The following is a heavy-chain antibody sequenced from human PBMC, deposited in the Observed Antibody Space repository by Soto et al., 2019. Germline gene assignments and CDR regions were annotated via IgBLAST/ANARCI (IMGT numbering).Heavy chain of an antibody. J-gene: IGHJ3*02. CDR3: ASTTYYYGSGSYRGALDI. V-gene: IGHV3-7*03. Sequence: PGGSLRLSCAASGFTFSSHWMSWVRQAPGKGLEWVANIKQDGSEKYYVDSVKGRFTISRDNAKNSLYLQMNSLRAEDTAVYYCASTTYYYGSGSYRGALDIWGQGTMVTVSS. D-gene: IGHD3-10*01. CDR1: GFTFSSHW. CDR2: IKQDGSEK.